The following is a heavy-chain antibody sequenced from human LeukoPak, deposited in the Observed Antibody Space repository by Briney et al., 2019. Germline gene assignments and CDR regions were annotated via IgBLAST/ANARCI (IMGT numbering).Heavy chain of an antibody. CDR1: GFTVSSNY. CDR2: ISSSSSYI. D-gene: IGHD1-7*01. CDR3: AREVGAGTTWFDP. Sequence: GGSLRLSCVASGFTVSSNYMNWVRQAPGKGLEWVSSISSSSSYIYYADSVKGRFTISRDNAKNSLYLQMNSLRAEDTAVYYCAREVGAGTTWFDPWGQGTLVTVSS. J-gene: IGHJ5*02. V-gene: IGHV3-21*01.